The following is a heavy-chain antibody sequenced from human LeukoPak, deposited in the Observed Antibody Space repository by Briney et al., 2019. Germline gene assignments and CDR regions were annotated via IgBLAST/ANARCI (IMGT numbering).Heavy chain of an antibody. J-gene: IGHJ6*02. CDR2: ISSSSSYI. Sequence: GGSLRLSCAASGFTFSSYSMNWVRQAPGKGLEWVSSISSSSSYIYYADSVKGRFTISRDNAKNSLYLQMNSLRAEDTAVYYCARGLDSGSYYYYGMDVWGQGTTVTVSS. CDR1: GFTFSSYS. D-gene: IGHD1-26*01. CDR3: ARGLDSGSYYYYGMDV. V-gene: IGHV3-21*01.